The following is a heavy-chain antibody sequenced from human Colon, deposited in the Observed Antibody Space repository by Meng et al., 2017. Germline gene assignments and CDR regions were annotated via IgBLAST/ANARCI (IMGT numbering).Heavy chain of an antibody. J-gene: IGHJ4*02. V-gene: IGHV1-3*01. CDR3: ARDERGGPYYFDY. Sequence: QVQLVQSGAELKKPGASVKVSCQASGYSFTSYGMHWLRQAPGQRPEWMGWIYPADGNRRYSQKFQDRLTITTDTVARTAYMELSSLRSEDTAVYFCARDERGGPYYFDYWGQGTLVTVSS. CDR2: IYPADGNR. CDR1: GYSFTSYG.